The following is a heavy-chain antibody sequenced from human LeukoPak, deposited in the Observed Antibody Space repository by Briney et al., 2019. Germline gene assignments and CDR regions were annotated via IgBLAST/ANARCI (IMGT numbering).Heavy chain of an antibody. CDR2: IYYSGST. D-gene: IGHD6-13*01. CDR3: ARHEEQQLADY. V-gene: IGHV4-39*07. CDR1: GGSISSSSYY. Sequence: PSETVSLTCTVSGGSISSSSYYWGWIRQPPGKGLEWIGSIYYSGSTYYNPSLKSRVTISVDTSKNQFSLKLSSVTAADTAVYYCARHEEQQLADYWGQGTLVTVSS. J-gene: IGHJ4*02.